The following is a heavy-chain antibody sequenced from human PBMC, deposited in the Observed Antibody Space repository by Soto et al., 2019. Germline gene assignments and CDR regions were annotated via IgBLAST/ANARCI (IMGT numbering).Heavy chain of an antibody. D-gene: IGHD3-22*01. CDR3: ARGAGLYDSSGFYYGY. CDR2: ISYDGSNK. Sequence: QVQLVESGGGVVQPGRSLRLSCAASGFTFSNYAMHWVRQAPGKGLEWVALISYDGSNKYYADSVKGRFTISRDNSKNTLYLQMDSLRAEDTAVYYCARGAGLYDSSGFYYGYWGQGTLVTVSS. CDR1: GFTFSNYA. J-gene: IGHJ4*02. V-gene: IGHV3-30-3*01.